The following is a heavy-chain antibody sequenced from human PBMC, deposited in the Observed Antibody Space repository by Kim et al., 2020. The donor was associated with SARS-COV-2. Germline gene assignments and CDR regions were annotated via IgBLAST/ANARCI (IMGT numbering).Heavy chain of an antibody. CDR3: ARGGDVDIVATIGDWFDP. CDR2: ISAYNGNT. D-gene: IGHD5-12*01. J-gene: IGHJ5*02. Sequence: ASVKVSCKASGYTFTSYGISWVRQAPGQGLEWMGGISAYNGNTNYAQKLQGRVTMTTDTSTSTAYMELRSLRSDDTAVYYCARGGDVDIVATIGDWFDPWGQGTLVTVSS. CDR1: GYTFTSYG. V-gene: IGHV1-18*01.